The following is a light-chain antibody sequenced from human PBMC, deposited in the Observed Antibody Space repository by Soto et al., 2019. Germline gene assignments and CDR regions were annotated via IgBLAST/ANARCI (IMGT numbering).Light chain of an antibody. V-gene: IGLV1-40*01. CDR2: GNS. CDR1: SSNIGAGYD. Sequence: QSVLTQPPSVSGAPGQRVTISCTGSSSNIGAGYDVHWYQQLPGTAPKLLIYGNSNRPSGVPDRFSGSKSGTSASLAITGLQAEDEADYYSQSYDSSLSGVFGGGTKLTVL. J-gene: IGLJ3*02. CDR3: QSYDSSLSGV.